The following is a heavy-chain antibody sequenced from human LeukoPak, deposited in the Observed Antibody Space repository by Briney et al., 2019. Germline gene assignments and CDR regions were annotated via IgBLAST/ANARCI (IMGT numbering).Heavy chain of an antibody. CDR2: IYYSGST. J-gene: IGHJ4*02. Sequence: VLPSETLSLTCTVSGGSISSHYWSWIRQPPGKGLEWIGYIYYSGSTNSNPSLKSRVTISVDTSKNQFSLKLSSVTAADTAVYYCARDLNFLYWGQGTLVTVSS. CDR3: ARDLNFLY. CDR1: GGSISSHY. V-gene: IGHV4-59*11. D-gene: IGHD2/OR15-2a*01.